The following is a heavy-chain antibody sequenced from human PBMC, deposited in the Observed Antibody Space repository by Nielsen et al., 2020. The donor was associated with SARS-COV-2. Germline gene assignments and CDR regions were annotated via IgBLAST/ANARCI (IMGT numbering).Heavy chain of an antibody. Sequence: GGSLRLSCAASGFTFSSYAMSWVRQAPGKGLEWVSAISGSGGSTYYADSVKGRFTISRDNSKNTLYLQMNSLRAEDTAVYYCAKANYGDYEGPRRRLYYFDYWGQGTLVTVSS. CDR2: ISGSGGST. CDR1: GFTFSSYA. J-gene: IGHJ4*02. CDR3: AKANYGDYEGPRRRLYYFDY. D-gene: IGHD4-17*01. V-gene: IGHV3-23*01.